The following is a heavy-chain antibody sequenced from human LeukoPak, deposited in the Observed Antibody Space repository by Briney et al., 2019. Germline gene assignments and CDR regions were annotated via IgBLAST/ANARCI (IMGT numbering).Heavy chain of an antibody. J-gene: IGHJ4*02. CDR1: GFTFSSYG. CDR3: AKDSSGWYFDY. D-gene: IGHD6-19*01. V-gene: IGHV3-30*18. Sequence: GGSLRLSCAASGFTFSSYGMHWVRQAPGKGLEWVAVISYVGSNKYYADSVKGRFTISRDNSKNTLYLQMNSLRAEDTAVYYCAKDSSGWYFDYWGQGTLVTVSS. CDR2: ISYVGSNK.